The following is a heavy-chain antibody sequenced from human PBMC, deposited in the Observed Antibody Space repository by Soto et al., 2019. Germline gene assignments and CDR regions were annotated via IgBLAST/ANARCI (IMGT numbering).Heavy chain of an antibody. J-gene: IGHJ6*02. D-gene: IGHD5-12*01. CDR1: GVTFNTYS. Sequence: EVQLVESGGGLVQPGVYLRISCAASGVTFNTYSMNWVRQAPGKGLEWISYITKSSRTIYYADSVKGRFTISRDNAKNSLYLQMNSLRAEDTAVYYCTRDHGYGYGMDVWGQGTTVTVSS. CDR2: ITKSSRTI. V-gene: IGHV3-48*01. CDR3: TRDHGYGYGMDV.